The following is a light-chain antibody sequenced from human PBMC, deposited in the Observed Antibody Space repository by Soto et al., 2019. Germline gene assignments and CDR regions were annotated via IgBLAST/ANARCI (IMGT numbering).Light chain of an antibody. CDR3: QQRTNWPPA. CDR2: DAS. J-gene: IGKJ5*01. V-gene: IGKV3-11*01. Sequence: EIVLTQSPATLSFSPGDRATLSCRASQSVSNYLAWFQQKPGQAPRLLIYDASNRATGIPARFSGSGSGTDFTLTISRLEPEDFAIYYCQQRTNWPPAFGQGTRLEIK. CDR1: QSVSNY.